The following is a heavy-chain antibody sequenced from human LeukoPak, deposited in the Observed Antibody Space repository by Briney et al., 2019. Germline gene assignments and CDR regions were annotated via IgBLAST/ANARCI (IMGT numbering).Heavy chain of an antibody. CDR1: GFTFSSFA. D-gene: IGHD4-17*01. CDR2: ISGSCGTT. CDR3: AKDLPDYGDYIEGY. J-gene: IGHJ4*02. V-gene: IGHV3-23*01. Sequence: PGGSLRLSCVASGFTFSSFAMSSVRQAPGKGLEWFSTISGSCGTTNYADSVKGRFTFSRDNSRNMVHLQMNSLRAEDTAVYYCAKDLPDYGDYIEGYWGQGTLVTVSS.